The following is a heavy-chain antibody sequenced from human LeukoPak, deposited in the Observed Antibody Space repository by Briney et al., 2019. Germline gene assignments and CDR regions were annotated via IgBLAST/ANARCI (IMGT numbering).Heavy chain of an antibody. J-gene: IGHJ6*02. CDR2: ISSSGSTI. V-gene: IGHV3-48*03. CDR3: ARDLIAAATYYYYGMDV. CDR1: GFTFSSYE. Sequence: GGSLRLSCAASGFTFSSYEMNWVRQPPGKGLEWVSYISSSGSTIYYADSVKGRFTISRDNAKNSLYLQMNSLRAEDTAVYYCARDLIAAATYYYYGMDVWGQGTTVTVSS. D-gene: IGHD6-13*01.